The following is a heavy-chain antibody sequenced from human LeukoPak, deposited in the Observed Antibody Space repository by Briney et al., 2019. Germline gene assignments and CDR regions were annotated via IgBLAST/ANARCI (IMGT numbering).Heavy chain of an antibody. CDR2: ISSSGSTI. D-gene: IGHD4-17*01. Sequence: PGGSLRLSCAASGFTFSDYYMSWIRQAPGKGLEWVSYISSSGSTIYYADSVKGRFTISRDNAKNSLYLQMNSLRAEDTAVYYCARGFDYGDPSTSNLIPPDYWGQGALVTVSS. CDR3: ARGFDYGDPSTSNLIPPDY. J-gene: IGHJ4*02. V-gene: IGHV3-11*01. CDR1: GFTFSDYY.